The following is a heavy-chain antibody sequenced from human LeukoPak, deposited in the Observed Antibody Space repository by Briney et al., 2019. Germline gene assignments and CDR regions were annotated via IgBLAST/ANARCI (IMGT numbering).Heavy chain of an antibody. CDR2: VSGSGGST. Sequence: TGGSLRLSCAASGFTFSSYAMTWVRQATGKGLEWVSTVSGSGGSTYYADSVKGRFTVSRDNSKNTLYLQMNSLRAEDTAVYYCAKDSDYYYYMDVWGTGTTVTVSS. V-gene: IGHV3-23*01. CDR1: GFTFSSYA. J-gene: IGHJ6*03. CDR3: AKDSDYYYYMDV.